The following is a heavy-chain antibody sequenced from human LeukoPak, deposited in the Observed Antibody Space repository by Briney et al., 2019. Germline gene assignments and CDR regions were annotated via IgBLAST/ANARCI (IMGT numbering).Heavy chain of an antibody. CDR3: ATLGEVLPAAVIRQIDY. V-gene: IGHV4-39*01. CDR2: IYYSGSS. D-gene: IGHD2-2*01. Sequence: SETLSLTCTVSGGSISSSSYYWGWIRQPPGKGLEWIGSIYYSGSSYYNPSLKSRVTISVDTSKNQFSLKLSSLTAADTAVYYCATLGEVLPAAVIRQIDYWGQGTLVTVSS. J-gene: IGHJ4*02. CDR1: GGSISSSSYY.